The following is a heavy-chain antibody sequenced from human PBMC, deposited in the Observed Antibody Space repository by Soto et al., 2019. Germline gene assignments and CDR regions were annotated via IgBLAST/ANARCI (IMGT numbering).Heavy chain of an antibody. J-gene: IGHJ4*02. CDR1: GGSISSGGYS. CDR3: ARQNMGHGFWSGFWSYFDY. Sequence: NPSETLSLTCAVSGGSISSGGYSWNWIRQAPGKGLEWIGYIYHTGSAYYNPSLKSRVTISVDSSENQSSLKLSSVTAADTAVYYCARQNMGHGFWSGFWSYFDYWGQGTLVTVSS. CDR2: IYHTGSA. V-gene: IGHV4-30-2*01. D-gene: IGHD3-3*01.